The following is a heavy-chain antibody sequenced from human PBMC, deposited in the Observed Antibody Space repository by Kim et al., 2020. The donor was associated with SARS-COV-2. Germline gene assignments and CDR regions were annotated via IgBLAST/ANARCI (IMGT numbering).Heavy chain of an antibody. CDR1: VDSISRYY. Sequence: SETLSLTCSISVDSISRYYWTWIRQPAGKGLDWIGRVYTTGEPNYGPSLKSRVTLSLDTSKKQFSLRLTSVTAADTATYYCARGVQGDGMDVWGQGTTVTVSS. J-gene: IGHJ6*02. CDR3: ARGVQGDGMDV. V-gene: IGHV4-4*07. D-gene: IGHD1-26*01. CDR2: VYTTGEP.